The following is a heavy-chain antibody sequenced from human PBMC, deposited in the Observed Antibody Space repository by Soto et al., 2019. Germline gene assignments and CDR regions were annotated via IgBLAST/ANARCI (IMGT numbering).Heavy chain of an antibody. V-gene: IGHV5-10-1*01. CDR2: IDPSDSYT. Sequence: PGESLKISCKGSGYSFTSYWISWVRQMPGKGLEWMGRIDPSDSYTNYSPSFQGHVTISADKSISTAYLQWSSLKASDTAMYYCARHLAHYGSGSYPNDYWGQGTLVIVSS. J-gene: IGHJ4*02. D-gene: IGHD3-10*01. CDR3: ARHLAHYGSGSYPNDY. CDR1: GYSFTSYW.